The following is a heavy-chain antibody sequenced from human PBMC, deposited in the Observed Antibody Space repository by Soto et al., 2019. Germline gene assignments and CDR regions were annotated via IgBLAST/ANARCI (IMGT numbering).Heavy chain of an antibody. J-gene: IGHJ1*01. Sequence: GASVKISCKASGGTFSSYAIRWVRQAPGQGLVWMGGIIPIFGTANYAQKFQGRVTITADESTSTAYMELSSLRSEDTAVYYCARAARSTMVRAYSHWGQGTLVTVSS. CDR2: IIPIFGTA. CDR3: ARAARSTMVRAYSH. D-gene: IGHD3-10*01. V-gene: IGHV1-69*01. CDR1: GGTFSSYA.